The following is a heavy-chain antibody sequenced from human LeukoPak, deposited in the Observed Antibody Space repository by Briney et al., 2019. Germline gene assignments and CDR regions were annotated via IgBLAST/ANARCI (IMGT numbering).Heavy chain of an antibody. Sequence: SETLSLTCTVSGGSISDYYWSWIRQPPGKGLEWIGYIYYTGSITYNPSLKSRVTISVDTSKNQFSLNLNSVTAADTAVYYCASLGLYDSSGYSYVWGQGTLVTVSS. J-gene: IGHJ1*01. CDR2: IYYTGSI. CDR3: ASLGLYDSSGYSYV. D-gene: IGHD3-22*01. CDR1: GGSISDYY. V-gene: IGHV4-59*01.